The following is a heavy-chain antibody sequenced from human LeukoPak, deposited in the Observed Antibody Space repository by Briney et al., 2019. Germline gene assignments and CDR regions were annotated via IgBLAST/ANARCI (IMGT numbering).Heavy chain of an antibody. D-gene: IGHD2-2*01. J-gene: IGHJ6*02. CDR3: ARERSGCSSTSCSPNYYYYYGMDV. Sequence: GGSLRLSCAASGFTVSSNYMSWVRQAPGKGLEWVSVIYNGGSTYYADSVKGRFTISRDNSKNTLYLQMNSLRAEDTAVYYCARERSGCSSTSCSPNYYYYYGMDVWGQGTTVTVSS. CDR2: IYNGGST. V-gene: IGHV3-53*01. CDR1: GFTVSSNY.